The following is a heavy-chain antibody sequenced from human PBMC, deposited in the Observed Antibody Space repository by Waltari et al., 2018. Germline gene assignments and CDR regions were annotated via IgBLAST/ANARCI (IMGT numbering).Heavy chain of an antibody. D-gene: IGHD3-3*01. V-gene: IGHV4-61*02. Sequence: QVQLQESGPGLVKPSQTLSLTCTVSGGSISSGSYYWSWIRQPAGKGLEWIGRIYTSGSPNYNPSLKSRVTISVDTSKNQFSLKLSSVTAADTAVYYCASSDYDFWSGYRDYWGQGTLVTVSS. J-gene: IGHJ4*02. CDR3: ASSDYDFWSGYRDY. CDR1: GGSISSGSYY. CDR2: IYTSGSP.